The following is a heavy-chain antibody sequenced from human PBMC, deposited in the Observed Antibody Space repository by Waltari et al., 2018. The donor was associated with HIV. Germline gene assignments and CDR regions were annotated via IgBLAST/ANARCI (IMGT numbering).Heavy chain of an antibody. J-gene: IGHJ4*02. CDR2: LWPEGKPN. D-gene: IGHD3-10*01. Sequence: VASGGNVVQTVKSLILTCLASGSTLIDYGISWLRQTAGAGLQWVATLWPEGKPNFYAPFVRGRFSISRDTNKYTVFLQMRGLRTDDTGTYYCARQGNIGTYFGGHRWGRGTSVSVAS. CDR3: ARQGNIGTYFGGHR. V-gene: IGHV3-33*01. CDR1: GSTLIDYG.